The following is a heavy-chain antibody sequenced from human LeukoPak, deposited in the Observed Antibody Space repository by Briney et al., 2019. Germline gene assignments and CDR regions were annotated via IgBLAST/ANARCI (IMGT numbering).Heavy chain of an antibody. J-gene: IGHJ6*03. CDR3: ARDLIVVVPAAMDYYYYYMDV. V-gene: IGHV4-4*07. CDR1: GGSISSYY. Sequence: SETLSLTCTVSGGSISSYYWSWIRQPAGKGLEWIGRIYPTGSTNYNPSLKSRVTMSVDPSKNQFSLKLSSVTAADTAVYYCARDLIVVVPAAMDYYYYYMDVWGKGTTVTVSS. D-gene: IGHD2-2*01. CDR2: IYPTGST.